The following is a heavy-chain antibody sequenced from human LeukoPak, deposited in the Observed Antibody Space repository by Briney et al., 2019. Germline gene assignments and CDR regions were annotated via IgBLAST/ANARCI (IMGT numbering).Heavy chain of an antibody. V-gene: IGHV4-38-2*02. CDR2: IYHSGST. J-gene: IGHJ4*02. CDR1: GYSISSGYY. D-gene: IGHD6-19*01. Sequence: SETLSLTCTVSGYSISSGYYWGWIRQPPGKGLEWIGSIYHSGSTYYNPSLKSRVTISVDTSKNQFSLKLSSVTAAYMAVYYCARAMCDSGWYLYYFDYWGQGTLVTVSS. CDR3: ARAMCDSGWYLYYFDY.